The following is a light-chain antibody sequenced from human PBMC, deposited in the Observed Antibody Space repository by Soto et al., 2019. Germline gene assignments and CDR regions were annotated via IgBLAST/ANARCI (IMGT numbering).Light chain of an antibody. CDR2: KAS. CDR3: QQYITYWT. J-gene: IGKJ1*01. Sequence: DIKMAQSPSTLSESVGDRVTITCRASQSINSWLAWYQQKPGKAPKLLIYKASSLESGVPSRFSGSGSGTEFTLTISSLQPDDFATYYCQQYITYWTFGQGTKVEIK. V-gene: IGKV1-5*03. CDR1: QSINSW.